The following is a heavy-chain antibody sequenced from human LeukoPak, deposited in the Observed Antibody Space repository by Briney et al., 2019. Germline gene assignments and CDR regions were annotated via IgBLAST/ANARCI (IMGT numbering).Heavy chain of an antibody. Sequence: TGGSLRLSCAASGFTFSSYGMNWVRQAPGKGLEWVSGFSGRGGSTYYADSVKGRFTISRDNSKNTVYLQMNSLRAEDTAVYYCANRGAIDYWGQGTLVTVSS. CDR1: GFTFSSYG. CDR3: ANRGAIDY. CDR2: FSGRGGST. D-gene: IGHD3-16*01. V-gene: IGHV3-23*01. J-gene: IGHJ4*02.